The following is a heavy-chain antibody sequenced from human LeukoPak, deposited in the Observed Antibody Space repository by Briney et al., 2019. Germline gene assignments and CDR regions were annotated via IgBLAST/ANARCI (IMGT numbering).Heavy chain of an antibody. CDR2: IYYSGST. D-gene: IGHD6-19*01. J-gene: IGHJ4*02. V-gene: IGHV4-39*01. CDR3: ARQVVAVAGTGYFDY. CDR1: GGSIRNYF. Sequence: PSETLSLTCSVSGGSIRNYFWSWIRQPPGKGLEWIGSIYYSGSTYYNASLKSRGTISVDTSKNQFSLKLNSVTAADTAVYFCARQVVAVAGTGYFDYWGQGTLVTVSS.